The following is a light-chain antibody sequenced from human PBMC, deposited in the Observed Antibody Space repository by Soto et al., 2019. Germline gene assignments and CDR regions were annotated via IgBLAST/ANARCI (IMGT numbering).Light chain of an antibody. CDR2: TAS. Sequence: DIKLTQSPSFLSAYVGDRVTITCRASQDITSRLAWYQQKPGKAPKLLIHTASTLQSGVPSRFSGSGSGAEFTLTISSLQTEDFANYYRQQRHNSPITFGQGTRLEIK. J-gene: IGKJ5*01. V-gene: IGKV1-9*01. CDR1: QDITSR. CDR3: QQRHNSPIT.